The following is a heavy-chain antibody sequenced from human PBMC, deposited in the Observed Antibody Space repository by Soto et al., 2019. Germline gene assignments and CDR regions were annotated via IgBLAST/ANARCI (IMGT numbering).Heavy chain of an antibody. V-gene: IGHV3-48*03. Sequence: EVQLVESGGGLVQPGGSLRLSCAVSGFTFSSSEMYWVRQAPGKGLEWISYIHPSGQPIFYADSVKGRFAISRDKANNSLFLQMNSLRAEDTAVYYCARRASRWGQGTMVTVSS. CDR2: IHPSGQPI. CDR1: GFTFSSSE. CDR3: ARRASR. J-gene: IGHJ3*01. D-gene: IGHD1-26*01.